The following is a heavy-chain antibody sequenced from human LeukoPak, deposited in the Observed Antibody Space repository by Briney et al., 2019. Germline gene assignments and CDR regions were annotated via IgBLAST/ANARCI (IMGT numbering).Heavy chain of an antibody. CDR1: GIPFNTYS. Sequence: GESLKTSFNGSGIPFNTYSFAWVRPMPGKGLGGMGVIYAGDSSSRYSPSFQGQVTISVDKSISTAYLQWSSLKASDSAIYYCARHSCYDSWGQGTLVTVSS. J-gene: IGHJ4*02. V-gene: IGHV5-51*01. CDR2: IYAGDSSS. D-gene: IGHD3-16*01. CDR3: ARHSCYDS.